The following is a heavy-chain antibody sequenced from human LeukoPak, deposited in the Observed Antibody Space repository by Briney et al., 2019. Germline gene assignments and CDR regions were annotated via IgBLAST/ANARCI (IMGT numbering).Heavy chain of an antibody. D-gene: IGHD1-20*01. CDR3: AKLTITGTTSDWFDP. CDR1: GFTFSSYS. Sequence: GGSLRLSCAASGFTFSSYSMNWVRQAPGKGLEWVSYISSSSSTIYYADSVKGRFTISRDNAKSSLYLQMNSLRAEDTAVYYCAKLTITGTTSDWFDPWGQGTLVTVSS. V-gene: IGHV3-48*01. J-gene: IGHJ5*02. CDR2: ISSSSSTI.